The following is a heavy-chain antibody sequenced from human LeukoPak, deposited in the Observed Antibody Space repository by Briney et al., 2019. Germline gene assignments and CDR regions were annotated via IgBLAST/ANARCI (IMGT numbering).Heavy chain of an antibody. V-gene: IGHV3-20*04. J-gene: IGHJ5*02. Sequence: GGSLRLSCAASGFKFDDYGMSWVRQAPGKGLEWVCDINWNGAWTGYADSVKGRFTISRDNAKNFLYLQMNSLRAEDTALYYCAGYYYDSSRGFDLWGQGTLVTVSA. CDR3: AGYYYDSSRGFDL. CDR2: INWNGAWT. D-gene: IGHD3-22*01. CDR1: GFKFDDYG.